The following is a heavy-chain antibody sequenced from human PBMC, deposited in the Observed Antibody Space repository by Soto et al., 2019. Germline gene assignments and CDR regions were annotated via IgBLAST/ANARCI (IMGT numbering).Heavy chain of an antibody. Sequence: SETLSLTCAVSGGSISSGGYSWSWIRQPPGKGLEWIGYIYHSGSTYYNPSLKSRVTISVDRSKDQFSLKLSSVTAADTAVYYCARYSSGWNEGRYYYGMDVWGQGTTVTVSS. J-gene: IGHJ6*02. D-gene: IGHD6-19*01. CDR3: ARYSSGWNEGRYYYGMDV. CDR1: GGSISSGGYS. CDR2: IYHSGST. V-gene: IGHV4-30-2*01.